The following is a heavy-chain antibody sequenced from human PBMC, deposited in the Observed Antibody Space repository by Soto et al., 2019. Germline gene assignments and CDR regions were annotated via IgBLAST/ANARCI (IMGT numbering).Heavy chain of an antibody. J-gene: IGHJ4*02. D-gene: IGHD3-10*01. Sequence: EVQLVESGGGLVQPGGSLRLSCAASKFIFSTYWMSWVRQAPGKGLEWVANINEEGSEKYYVDSVKGRLTISRDNARDSLYLQMNSLRADDTAVYYCARAGSIGSVDYWGQGTLVTVSS. CDR3: ARAGSIGSVDY. CDR2: INEEGSEK. CDR1: KFIFSTYW. V-gene: IGHV3-7*03.